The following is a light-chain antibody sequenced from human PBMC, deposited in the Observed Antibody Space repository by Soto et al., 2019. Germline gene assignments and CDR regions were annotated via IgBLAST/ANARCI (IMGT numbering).Light chain of an antibody. CDR2: DAS. J-gene: IGKJ3*01. CDR3: QQYGDLPVT. V-gene: IGKV1-33*01. Sequence: DIQMTQSPSSLSASVGDRVTITCQANEDIRNSLHWYQQKPGKAPNLLIYDASNVETGVPSRFSGSGFGTDFTFTSSSLHPEDVATYYCQQYGDLPVTFGPGTKVDIK. CDR1: EDIRNS.